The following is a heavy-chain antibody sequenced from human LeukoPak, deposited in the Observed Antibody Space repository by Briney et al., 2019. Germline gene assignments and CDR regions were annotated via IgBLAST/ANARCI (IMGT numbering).Heavy chain of an antibody. CDR2: ISYDGSNK. CDR1: GFTLSSYG. Sequence: GGSLRLSCAASGFTLSSYGIHWVRQAPGKGLEWVAVISYDGSNKYYADSVKGRFTISRDNSKNTLDLQMNSLREEDTAVYYCAKDVRWQLLPYYYFDYWGQGTLVTVSS. J-gene: IGHJ4*02. V-gene: IGHV3-30*18. D-gene: IGHD2-15*01. CDR3: AKDVRWQLLPYYYFDY.